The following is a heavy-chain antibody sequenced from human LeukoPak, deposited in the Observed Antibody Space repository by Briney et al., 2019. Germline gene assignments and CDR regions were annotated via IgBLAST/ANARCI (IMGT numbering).Heavy chain of an antibody. CDR1: GFTFSSYS. Sequence: GGSLRLSCAASGFTFSSYSMNRVRQAPGKGLEWVSSISSSSSYIYYADSVKGRFTISRDNAKNSLYLQMNSLRAEDTAVYYCARAPRPPNTYSYDSEGDGDAFDIWGQGTMVTVSS. D-gene: IGHD3-22*01. V-gene: IGHV3-21*01. CDR2: ISSSSSYI. CDR3: ARAPRPPNTYSYDSEGDGDAFDI. J-gene: IGHJ3*02.